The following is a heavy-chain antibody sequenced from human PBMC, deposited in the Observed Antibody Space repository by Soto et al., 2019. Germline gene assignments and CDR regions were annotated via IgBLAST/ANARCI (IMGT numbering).Heavy chain of an antibody. CDR2: VHYSGRT. CDR3: ARGAGWYAY. J-gene: IGHJ4*02. CDR1: GGSISSDY. V-gene: IGHV4-59*01. Sequence: TLSLTCTVSGGSISSDYWSWIRQPPGKGLEWIAYVHYSGRTNYNPSLKSRATISLDTSKNQFSLKLSSVAAADTAVYYCARGAGWYAYWGQGTRVTVSS. D-gene: IGHD6-19*01.